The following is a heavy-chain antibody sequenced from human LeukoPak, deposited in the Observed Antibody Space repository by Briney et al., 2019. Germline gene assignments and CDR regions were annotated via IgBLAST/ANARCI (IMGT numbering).Heavy chain of an antibody. J-gene: IGHJ2*01. CDR2: IYYTGST. V-gene: IGHV4-39*01. Sequence: SETLSLTCTVSGGSISTSSYSWGWIRQPPGKGLEWIGSIYYTGSTYYNPSLKSRVTISVDTSKNQFSLKLSSVTAADTAVYYCVRRIYDFWSAPALRYFDLWGRGTLVTVLS. CDR3: VRRIYDFWSAPALRYFDL. CDR1: GGSISTSSYS. D-gene: IGHD3-3*01.